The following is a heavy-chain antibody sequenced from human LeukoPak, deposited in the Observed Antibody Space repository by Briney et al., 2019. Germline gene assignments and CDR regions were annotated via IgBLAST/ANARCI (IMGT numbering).Heavy chain of an antibody. J-gene: IGHJ4*02. Sequence: GGSLRLSCAASGFTFGSYSMNWVRQAPGKGLEWVSSISSSSSYIYYADSVKGRFTISRDNAKNSLYLQMNSLRAEDTAVYYCARDRSAMVRGIFDYWGQGTLVTVSS. CDR2: ISSSSSYI. D-gene: IGHD3-10*01. CDR1: GFTFGSYS. CDR3: ARDRSAMVRGIFDY. V-gene: IGHV3-21*01.